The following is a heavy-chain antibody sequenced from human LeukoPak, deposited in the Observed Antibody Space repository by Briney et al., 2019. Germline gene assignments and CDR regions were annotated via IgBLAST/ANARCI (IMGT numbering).Heavy chain of an antibody. J-gene: IGHJ4*02. D-gene: IGHD3-22*01. CDR3: ARGQDYYDSSGYYYGPLDY. V-gene: IGHV3-30-3*01. Sequence: SCKASGYTFTGYYMHWVRQAPGKGLEWVAVISYDGSNKYYADSVKGRFTISRDNSKNTLYLQMNSLRAEDTAVYYCARGQDYYDSSGYYYGPLDYWGQGTLVTVSS. CDR2: ISYDGSNK. CDR1: GYTFTGYY.